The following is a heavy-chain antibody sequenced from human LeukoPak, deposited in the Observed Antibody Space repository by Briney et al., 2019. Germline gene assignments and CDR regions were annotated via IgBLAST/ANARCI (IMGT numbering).Heavy chain of an antibody. CDR1: GFTVSSNY. CDR2: IYSGGST. Sequence: GGSLRLSCAASGFTVSSNYMSWVRQAPGKGLEWGSVIYSGGSTYYADSVKGRFTISRDNSKNTLYLQMNSLRAEDTAVYYCARAANYGSGSYYGYFDYWGQGTLVTVSS. D-gene: IGHD3-10*01. V-gene: IGHV3-53*01. CDR3: ARAANYGSGSYYGYFDY. J-gene: IGHJ4*02.